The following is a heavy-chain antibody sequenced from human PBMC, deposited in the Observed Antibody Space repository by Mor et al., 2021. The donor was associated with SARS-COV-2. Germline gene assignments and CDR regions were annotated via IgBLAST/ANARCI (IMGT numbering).Heavy chain of an antibody. J-gene: IGHJ4*02. Sequence: GRFTISRDNAKNSLYLQMNSLRAEDTAVYYCARALHYGGNYYFDDWGQGTLVTVSS. CDR3: ARALHYGGNYYFDD. V-gene: IGHV3-11*06. D-gene: IGHD4-17*01.